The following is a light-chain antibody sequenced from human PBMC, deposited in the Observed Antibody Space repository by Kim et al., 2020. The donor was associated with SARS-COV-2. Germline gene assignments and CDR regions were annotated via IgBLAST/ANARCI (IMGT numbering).Light chain of an antibody. CDR3: SSYANTGASV. Sequence: QSVLTQPASVSGSPGQSITISCNGTSSDVGSYNFVFWYQQHPGKAPKLMIYDVSNRPSGVSNRFSGSKSGNTASLTISGLQAEDEADYYGSSYANTGASVFGTGTKVTVL. CDR1: SSDVGSYNF. J-gene: IGLJ1*01. CDR2: DVS. V-gene: IGLV2-14*03.